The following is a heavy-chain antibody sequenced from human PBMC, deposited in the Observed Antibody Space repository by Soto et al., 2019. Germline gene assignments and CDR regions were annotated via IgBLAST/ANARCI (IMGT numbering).Heavy chain of an antibody. D-gene: IGHD3-16*01. J-gene: IGHJ5*02. CDR2: IYPGNSDT. V-gene: IGHV5-51*01. CDR3: ARVRAVSSYLGFPDL. CDR1: GYTFTSYW. Sequence: GESLEISCKGSGYTFTSYWIGWVRQMPGKGLEWMGIIYPGNSDTRYSPSFQGQATISVDKSISTAYLQWSSLKASDTAIYYCARVRAVSSYLGFPDLWGQGTLVTVSS.